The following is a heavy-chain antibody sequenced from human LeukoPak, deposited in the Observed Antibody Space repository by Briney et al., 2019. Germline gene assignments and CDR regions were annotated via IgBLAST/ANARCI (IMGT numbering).Heavy chain of an antibody. CDR2: FVPEDGET. CDR1: GYTLTELS. V-gene: IGHV1-24*01. Sequence: ASVKVSRKVSGYTLTELSMHWVRQAPGKGLEWMGGFVPEDGETISAQKFQSRVTMTADTSTDTAYMELSSLRSEDTAVYYCATGIEWFPDAFDIWGQGTMVTVSS. J-gene: IGHJ3*02. CDR3: ATGIEWFPDAFDI. D-gene: IGHD3-3*01.